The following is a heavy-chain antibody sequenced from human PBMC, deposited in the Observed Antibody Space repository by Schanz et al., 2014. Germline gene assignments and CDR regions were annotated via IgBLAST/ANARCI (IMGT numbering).Heavy chain of an antibody. CDR1: GFTFSSYA. CDR3: ARDRGYCSGGSCLTFDY. J-gene: IGHJ4*02. D-gene: IGHD2-15*01. V-gene: IGHV3-23*01. Sequence: VQLLQFGGGVVQPGRSLRLSCAASGFTFSSYAMSWVRQAPGKGLEWVSALSGSGGSTYYADSVKGRFTISRDNPKNTLYLQMNTLRAEDTAVYYCARDRGYCSGGSCLTFDYWGQGTLVTVSS. CDR2: LSGSGGST.